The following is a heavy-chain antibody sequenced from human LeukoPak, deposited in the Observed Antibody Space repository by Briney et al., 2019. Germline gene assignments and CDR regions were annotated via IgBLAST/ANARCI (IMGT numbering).Heavy chain of an antibody. D-gene: IGHD2-2*01. CDR1: GGSISSGSYY. J-gene: IGHJ6*03. V-gene: IGHV4-61*10. CDR2: IYYSGST. CDR3: ARVLGSHSRERYCSSTSCSLYYYYYMDV. Sequence: SETLSLTCTVSGGSISSGSYYWSWIRQPAGKGLEWIGYIYYSGSTNYNPSLKSRVAISVDTSKNQFSLKLSSVTAADTAVYYCARVLGSHSRERYCSSTSCSLYYYYYMDVWAKGTTVTVSS.